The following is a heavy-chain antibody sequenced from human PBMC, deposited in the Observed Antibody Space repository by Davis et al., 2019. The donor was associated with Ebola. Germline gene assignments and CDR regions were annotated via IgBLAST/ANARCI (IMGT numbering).Heavy chain of an antibody. V-gene: IGHV2-5*01. D-gene: IGHD6-13*01. CDR2: IYWNDDK. J-gene: IGHJ4*02. CDR1: GFSLTTAGVG. CDR3: VHHSPYSRCWGY. Sequence: SGPTLVKPTQTLTLTCTFSGFSLTTAGVGVAWIRQPPGKALEWLALIYWNDDKRYSPSLKSRLTIAKDTSNNQVVLTMTNMDPVDTAAYYCVHHSPYSRCWGYWGQETLVTVSS.